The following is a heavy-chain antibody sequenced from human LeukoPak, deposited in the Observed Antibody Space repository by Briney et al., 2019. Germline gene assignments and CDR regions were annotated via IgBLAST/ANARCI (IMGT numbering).Heavy chain of an antibody. J-gene: IGHJ4*02. V-gene: IGHV3-64D*06. Sequence: GGSLRLSCSASGFTFSSYALDWVRQAPGKGLQYVSGISSNGINTYYVDSVKGRFIISRDNYKNTVYLQMSSLRAEDTAVYYCVKWYPYFEDWGQGTLVTVSS. D-gene: IGHD6-13*01. CDR2: ISSNGINT. CDR3: VKWYPYFED. CDR1: GFTFSSYA.